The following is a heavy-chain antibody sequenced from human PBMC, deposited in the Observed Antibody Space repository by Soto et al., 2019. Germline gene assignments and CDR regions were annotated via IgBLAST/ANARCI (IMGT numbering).Heavy chain of an antibody. CDR2: IYYSGST. Sequence: QVQLQESGPGLVKPSQTLSLTCTVSGGSISSGGYYWSWIRQQPGKGLEWIGYIYYSGSTYYTPSRKSRVTISVDKSKNPFSRKLSSVTAADTAVYYWASIVSSANGEFSDWGQGTLVTVSS. D-gene: IGHD3-10*01. V-gene: IGHV4-31*03. CDR1: GGSISSGGYY. CDR3: ASIVSSANGEFSD. J-gene: IGHJ4*02.